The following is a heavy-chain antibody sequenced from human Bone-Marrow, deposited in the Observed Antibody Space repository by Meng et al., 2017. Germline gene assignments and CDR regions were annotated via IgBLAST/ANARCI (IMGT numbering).Heavy chain of an antibody. CDR1: GGSISSGNHY. V-gene: IGHV4-31*03. D-gene: IGHD4-17*01. Sequence: QWQLQESGTGLVKPSQALSLNCTVSGGSISSGNHYWSWIRQHPGKGLEYIGYIYYSGSTYYNPSLKSRVIISVDTSKNQFSLRLNSVTAADTAVYYCASLYGDSSVWYLDLWGRGTLVTVSS. CDR2: IYYSGST. J-gene: IGHJ2*01. CDR3: ASLYGDSSVWYLDL.